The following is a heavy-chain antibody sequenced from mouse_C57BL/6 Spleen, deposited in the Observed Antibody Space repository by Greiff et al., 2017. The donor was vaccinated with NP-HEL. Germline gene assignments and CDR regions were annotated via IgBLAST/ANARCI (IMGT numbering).Heavy chain of an antibody. Sequence: EVKLMESGPELVKPGASVKIPCKASGYTFTDYNMDWVKQSHGKSLEWIGDINPNNGGTIYNQKFKGKATLTVDKSSSTAYMELRSLTSEDTAVYYCARREVLLPFAYWGQGTLVTVSA. D-gene: IGHD2-10*01. CDR1: GYTFTDYN. CDR2: INPNNGGT. CDR3: ARREVLLPFAY. V-gene: IGHV1-18*01. J-gene: IGHJ3*01.